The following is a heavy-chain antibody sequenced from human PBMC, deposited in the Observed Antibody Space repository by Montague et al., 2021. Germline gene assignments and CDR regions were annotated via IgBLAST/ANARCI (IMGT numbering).Heavy chain of an antibody. J-gene: IGHJ4*02. Sequence: SETLSLTRSVSGGPLSGYFRTWIRQPPGKGLEWIGEIAHTGNSDYKPSLKSRVTMSVDMSRSPFSLSLRSVTAADTAVYHCASLHYGAGNHHRAATGWGQGTLVTVSS. CDR1: GGPLSGYF. V-gene: IGHV4-34*01. CDR3: ASLHYGAGNHHRAATG. D-gene: IGHD3-10*01. CDR2: IAHTGNS.